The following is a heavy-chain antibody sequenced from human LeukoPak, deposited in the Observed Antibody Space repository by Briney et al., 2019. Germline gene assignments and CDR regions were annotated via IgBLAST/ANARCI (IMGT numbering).Heavy chain of an antibody. Sequence: SETLSLTCSVSGDSVSSISYYWGWIRQSPGKGLEWIASNLYSVTSYYNPSFMSRITISVDTSNNQLSLRLTSVTAADTAVYYCARLRDARWLLEYWGQGTLVTVSS. V-gene: IGHV4-39*01. D-gene: IGHD5-12*01. CDR1: GDSVSSISYY. J-gene: IGHJ4*02. CDR2: NLYSVTS. CDR3: ARLRDARWLLEY.